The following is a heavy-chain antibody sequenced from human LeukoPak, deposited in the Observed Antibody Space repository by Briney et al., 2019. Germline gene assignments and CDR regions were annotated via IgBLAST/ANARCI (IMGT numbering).Heavy chain of an antibody. V-gene: IGHV3-7*01. CDR2: IKQDGSEK. CDR3: ARDLSWTAMDY. CDR1: GFTFSTFG. D-gene: IGHD5-18*01. J-gene: IGHJ4*02. Sequence: PGGSLRLSCAASGFTFSTFGMNWVRQAPGKGLEWVANIKQDGSEKYYVESVKGRLTISRDNAKNSLYLQMNRLRAEDTAVYYCARDLSWTAMDYWGQGTLVTVSS.